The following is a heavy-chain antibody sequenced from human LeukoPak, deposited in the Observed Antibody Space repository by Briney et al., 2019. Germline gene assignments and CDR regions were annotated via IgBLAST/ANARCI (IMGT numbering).Heavy chain of an antibody. V-gene: IGHV4-39*01. CDR1: GASIITDDYY. D-gene: IGHD6-6*01. Sequence: SETLSLTCSVSGASIITDDYYWGWIRQPPGKGLEWIGSISYSGSTYYNPSLKSRVTISVDTSKNQFSLKLSSVTAADTAVYYCARGGIAARDDAFDIWGQGTMVTVSS. J-gene: IGHJ3*02. CDR3: ARGGIAARDDAFDI. CDR2: ISYSGST.